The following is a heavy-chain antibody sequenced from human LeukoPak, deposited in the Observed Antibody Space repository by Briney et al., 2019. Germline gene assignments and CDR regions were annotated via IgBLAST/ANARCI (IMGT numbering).Heavy chain of an antibody. V-gene: IGHV1-69*13. CDR2: IIPIFGTA. D-gene: IGHD3-3*01. J-gene: IGHJ4*02. CDR3: ARQAIFGVVLFDY. CDR1: GGTFSSYA. Sequence: VASVKVSCKASGGTFSSYAISWVRQAPGQGLEWMGGIIPIFGTANYAQKFQGRVTITADESTSTAYMELSSLRSEDTAVYYCARQAIFGVVLFDYWGQGTLVTVSS.